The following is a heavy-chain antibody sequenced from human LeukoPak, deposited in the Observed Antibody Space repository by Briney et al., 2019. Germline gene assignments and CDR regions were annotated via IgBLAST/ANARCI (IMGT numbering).Heavy chain of an antibody. D-gene: IGHD6-13*01. V-gene: IGHV1-3*01. Sequence: GASVNVSFTASGYTFTSYTMHWVRQAPGQRLEWMGWINAGNGDTKYSHKFQDRVTITRDTSASTVYMDLSSLRSEDTAVYYCARAPYNSSWYLWYWGQGTLVTVSS. CDR3: ARAPYNSSWYLWY. CDR2: INAGNGDT. CDR1: GYTFTSYT. J-gene: IGHJ4*02.